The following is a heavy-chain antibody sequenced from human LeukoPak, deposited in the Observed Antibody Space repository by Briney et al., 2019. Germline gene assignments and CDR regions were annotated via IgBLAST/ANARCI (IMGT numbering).Heavy chain of an antibody. D-gene: IGHD2-2*01. CDR1: GFTVSSNY. Sequence: GGSLRLSCAASGFTVSSNYMSWVRQAPGNGLEWVSIIYSGGNTYYADSVKGRFTISRDNSKNTLYLQMNSLRAEDTAVYYCARVAQVQYHLDFWGQGTLVTVSS. J-gene: IGHJ4*02. CDR2: IYSGGNT. CDR3: ARVAQVQYHLDF. V-gene: IGHV3-66*01.